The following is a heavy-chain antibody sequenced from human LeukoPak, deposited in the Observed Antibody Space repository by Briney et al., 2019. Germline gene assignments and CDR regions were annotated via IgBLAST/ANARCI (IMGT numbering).Heavy chain of an antibody. Sequence: GGSLRLSCAASGFTFSDCYMSWIRQAPGKGLEWVSYISSSGSTIYYADSVKGRFTISRDNAKNSLYLQMNSLRAEDTAVYYCARFRYYDSSGYEYWGQGTLVTVSS. J-gene: IGHJ4*02. CDR2: ISSSGSTI. CDR1: GFTFSDCY. V-gene: IGHV3-11*01. CDR3: ARFRYYDSSGYEY. D-gene: IGHD3-22*01.